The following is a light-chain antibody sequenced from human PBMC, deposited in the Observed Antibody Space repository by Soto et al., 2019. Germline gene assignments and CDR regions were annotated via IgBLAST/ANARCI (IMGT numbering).Light chain of an antibody. V-gene: IGLV1-44*01. Sequence: QAVVTQPPSASGTPGQRATISCSGSSSSIGSNTVNWYQQLPGTAPKLLIYGHNQRPSGVPDRFSGSKSGTSASLAISGLQSEDEADYYCAAWDDSLNGRVFGGGTKLTVL. CDR3: AAWDDSLNGRV. CDR2: GHN. CDR1: SSSIGSNT. J-gene: IGLJ2*01.